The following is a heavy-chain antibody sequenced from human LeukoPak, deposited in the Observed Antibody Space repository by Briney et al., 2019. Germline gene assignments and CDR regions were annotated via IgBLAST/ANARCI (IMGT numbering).Heavy chain of an antibody. J-gene: IGHJ6*02. D-gene: IGHD3-9*01. CDR3: ARSQDDILTGYKRYYYYGMDV. CDR2: INWNGGST. V-gene: IGHV3-20*04. CDR1: GFTFDDYG. Sequence: GGSLRLSCAASGFTFDDYGMSWVRHAPGKGLEWVSGINWNGGSTGYADSVKGRFTISRDNAKNSLYLQMNSLRAEDTALYYCARSQDDILTGYKRYYYYGMDVWGQGTTVTVSS.